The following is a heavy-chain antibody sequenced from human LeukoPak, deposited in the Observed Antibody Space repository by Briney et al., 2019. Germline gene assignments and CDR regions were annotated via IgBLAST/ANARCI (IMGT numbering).Heavy chain of an antibody. J-gene: IGHJ2*01. D-gene: IGHD4-17*01. V-gene: IGHV5-51*01. CDR1: GYSFTTYW. CDR3: AGGQDYGDYLPWYFDL. Sequence: EESLKISCKGSGYSFTTYWIGWVRQMPGKGLEWMGIIYPGDSDTRYSPSFQGQVTISADKSISTAYLQWSSLKASDTAMYYCAGGQDYGDYLPWYFDLWGRGTLVTVSS. CDR2: IYPGDSDT.